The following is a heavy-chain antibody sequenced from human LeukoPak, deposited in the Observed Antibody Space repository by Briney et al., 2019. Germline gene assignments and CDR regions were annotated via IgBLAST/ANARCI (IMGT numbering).Heavy chain of an antibody. CDR2: LYYNGNS. J-gene: IGHJ4*02. Sequence: SETLSLTCIVSGGSISTNSYSWGWLRQPPGKGLEWIGTLYYNGNSYYTPSLERRVTITADTSKNQFSLKLSSVTAADTAVYYCARVYGDYVRHLPLYFDYWGQGTLVTISS. CDR3: ARVYGDYVRHLPLYFDY. CDR1: GGSISTNSYS. D-gene: IGHD4-17*01. V-gene: IGHV4-39*07.